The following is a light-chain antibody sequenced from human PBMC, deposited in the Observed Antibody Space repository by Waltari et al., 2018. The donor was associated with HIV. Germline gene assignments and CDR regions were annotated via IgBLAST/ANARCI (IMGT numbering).Light chain of an antibody. CDR1: HLGGKL. CDR2: DDS. Sequence: SYALTQPPSVSVAPGKTARITCGGDHLGGKLVHWYQQKPGQAPVLVNCDDSDRPSVIPERFSGSNSGNTATLTISRVEGGDEADYYCQVWVDSRDVAVIFGGGTKLTVL. CDR3: QVWVDSRDVAVI. V-gene: IGLV3-21*04. J-gene: IGLJ2*01.